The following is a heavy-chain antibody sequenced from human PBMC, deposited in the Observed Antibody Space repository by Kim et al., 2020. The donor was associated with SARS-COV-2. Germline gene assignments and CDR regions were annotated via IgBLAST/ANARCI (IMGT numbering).Heavy chain of an antibody. CDR1: GFTFSSYW. Sequence: GGSLRLSCAASGFTFSSYWMSWVRQAPGKGLEWVAKIKQDGSEKYYVDSVKGRFTISRDNAKNSLYLQMNSLRAEDTAVYYCARVRIFGVVIIRGAFDYWGQGTLVTVSS. J-gene: IGHJ4*02. CDR2: IKQDGSEK. V-gene: IGHV3-7*01. D-gene: IGHD3-3*01. CDR3: ARVRIFGVVIIRGAFDY.